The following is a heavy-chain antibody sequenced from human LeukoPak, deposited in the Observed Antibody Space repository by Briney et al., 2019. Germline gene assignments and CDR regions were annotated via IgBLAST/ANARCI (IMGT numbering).Heavy chain of an antibody. Sequence: PSETLSLTCTVSGGSISSYYWSWIRQPAGKGLEWIGRIYTSGSTNYNPSLKSRVTMSVDTSKNQFSLKLSSVTAADTAVYYCAREGRIQLWSYYYYYYMDVWGKGTTVTVSS. V-gene: IGHV4-4*07. CDR1: GGSISSYY. J-gene: IGHJ6*03. D-gene: IGHD5-18*01. CDR2: IYTSGST. CDR3: AREGRIQLWSYYYYYYMDV.